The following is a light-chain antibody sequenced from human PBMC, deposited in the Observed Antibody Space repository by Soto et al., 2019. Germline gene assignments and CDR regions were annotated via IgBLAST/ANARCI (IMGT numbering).Light chain of an antibody. Sequence: EIVLTQSPGTVSLSPGETASLSCRASQTVSGSYLAWYQQKHCKDPRLLIYETTSRATGVPDRLSGGGSGTAFTLTISGLEPEDFALYHCKQYGSYPPTFGGGPKLEIK. J-gene: IGKJ4*01. V-gene: IGKV3-20*01. CDR2: ETT. CDR1: QTVSGSY. CDR3: KQYGSYPPT.